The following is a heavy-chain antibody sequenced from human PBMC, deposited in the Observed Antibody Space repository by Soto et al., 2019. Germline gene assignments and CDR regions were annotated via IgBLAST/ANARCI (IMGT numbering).Heavy chain of an antibody. CDR2: VNPSGGHT. CDR1: GDTFTDYY. J-gene: IGHJ4*02. CDR3: GRGRPVVVVPAALDS. V-gene: IGHV1-46*01. D-gene: IGHD2-21*02. Sequence: QVQLMQSGAEVKKPGASVKVSCKASGDTFTDYYIHWVRQAPGQGLEWMGTVNPSGGHTTYAQLFMVRVTMTRATCTCTLYMVPTSLTSDATARYYSGRGRPVVVVPAALDSLGQGTLVTVSS.